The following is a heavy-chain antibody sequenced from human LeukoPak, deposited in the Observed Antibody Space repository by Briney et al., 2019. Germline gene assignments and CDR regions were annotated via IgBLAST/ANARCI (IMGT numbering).Heavy chain of an antibody. CDR1: GYTFTGYY. CDR3: AAIAAAGTGANWFDP. V-gene: IGHV1-2*02. CDR2: INPNSGGT. D-gene: IGHD6-13*01. Sequence: ASVKVSCKASGYTFTGYYMHWVRQAPGQGLEWMGWINPNSGGTNYAQKFQGRVTMTRDTSISTAYMELSRLRSDDTAVYYCAAIAAAGTGANWFDPWGQGTLVTVSP. J-gene: IGHJ5*02.